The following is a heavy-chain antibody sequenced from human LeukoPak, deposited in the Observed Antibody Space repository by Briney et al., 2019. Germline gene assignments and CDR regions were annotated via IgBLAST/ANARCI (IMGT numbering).Heavy chain of an antibody. CDR1: GGSISSYY. CDR2: IYYSGST. Sequence: SETLSLTCTVSGGSISSYYWSWNRHPPATGLGWIGYIYYSGSTNYNPSLKSRVTISVDTSKNQFSMKLSSVTAADTAVYYCARYRRYSSCWYGLDYWGQGTLVTVSS. CDR3: ARYRRYSSCWYGLDY. J-gene: IGHJ4*02. V-gene: IGHV4-59*01. D-gene: IGHD6-19*01.